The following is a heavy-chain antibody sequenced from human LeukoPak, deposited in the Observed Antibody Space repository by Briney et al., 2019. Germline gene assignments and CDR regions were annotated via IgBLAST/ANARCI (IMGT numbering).Heavy chain of an antibody. CDR1: GFDFSAYE. J-gene: IGHJ4*02. D-gene: IGHD3-22*01. CDR3: TTLGYHLDS. CDR2: FAGSDTTT. V-gene: IGHV3-48*03. Sequence: PGRSLTLSCAASGFDFSAYEMNWVRQAPGKGLEWVAYFAGSDTTTHYADSVKGRFTISRDSARNFLYLQTSNLRPEDTALYYCTTLGYHLDSWGQGTLVTVSS.